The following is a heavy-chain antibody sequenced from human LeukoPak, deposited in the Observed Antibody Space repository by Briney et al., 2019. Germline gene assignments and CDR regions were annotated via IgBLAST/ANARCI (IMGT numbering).Heavy chain of an antibody. CDR1: GGSVIGSY. J-gene: IGHJ4*02. CDR3: ARSRNYDTTGFNPSYYLDS. D-gene: IGHD3-22*01. V-gene: IGHV4-59*02. CDR2: IFNTVDV. Sequence: PSETVSLTCTVSGGSVIGSYWTWIRQSPEGSLQYLGYIFNTVDVNYNPSLKSRVTVSIDMSRNQVSLRLTSVTAADTAIYYCARSRNYDTTGFNPSYYLDSWGQGALVTVAS.